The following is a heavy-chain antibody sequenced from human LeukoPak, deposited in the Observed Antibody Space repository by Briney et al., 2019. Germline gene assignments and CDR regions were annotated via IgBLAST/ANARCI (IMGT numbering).Heavy chain of an antibody. V-gene: IGHV3-20*04. CDR3: AKVKMVYARKNNWFDP. J-gene: IGHJ5*02. D-gene: IGHD2-8*01. CDR2: INWDGGST. CDR1: GFTFDDYG. Sequence: PGGSLRLSCAASGFTFDDYGMSWVRHAAGKGLEWVSGINWDGGSTGYADSVKGRFTISRDNSKNTLYLQMNSLRAEDTAVYYCAKVKMVYARKNNWFDPWGQGTLVTVSS.